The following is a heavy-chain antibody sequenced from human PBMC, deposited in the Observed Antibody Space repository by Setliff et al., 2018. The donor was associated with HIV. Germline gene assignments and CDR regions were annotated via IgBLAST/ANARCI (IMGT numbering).Heavy chain of an antibody. D-gene: IGHD3-9*01. V-gene: IGHV4-61*02. CDR1: GGSISSGSYY. CDR3: VRGPHWFNSDETADY. Sequence: SETLSLTCTVSGGSISSGSYYWSWIRQPAGKGLEWIGRIYTSGSTNYNPSLTSPVTISADTPKNQFSLKLSSVTAADTALYYCVRGPHWFNSDETADYWGQGTLVTVSS. CDR2: IYTSGST. J-gene: IGHJ4*02.